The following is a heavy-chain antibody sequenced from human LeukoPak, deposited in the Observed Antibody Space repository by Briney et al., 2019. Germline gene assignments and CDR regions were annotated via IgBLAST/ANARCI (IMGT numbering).Heavy chain of an antibody. D-gene: IGHD5-12*01. J-gene: IGHJ4*02. V-gene: IGHV3-23*01. CDR1: GFTFSRYG. Sequence: GGSLRLSCAASGFTFSRYGMHWVRQAPGKGLEWVSAISGSGGSTYYADSVKGRFTISRDNSKNTLYLQMNSLRAEDTAVYYCATVDIVATVGFDYWGQGTLVTVSS. CDR2: ISGSGGST. CDR3: ATVDIVATVGFDY.